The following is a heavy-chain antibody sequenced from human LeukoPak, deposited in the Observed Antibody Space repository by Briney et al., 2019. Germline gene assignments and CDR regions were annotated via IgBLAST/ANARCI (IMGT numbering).Heavy chain of an antibody. CDR3: ARDGRAGSWKRTYYFDY. D-gene: IGHD6-13*01. J-gene: IGHJ4*02. CDR1: GGSISSYY. CDR2: IYYSGST. V-gene: IGHV4-59*12. Sequence: SETLSLTCTVSGGSISSYYWSWIRQPPGKGLEWIGYIYYSGSTNYNPSLKSRVTISVDTSKNQFSLKLSSVTAADTAVYYCARDGRAGSWKRTYYFDYWGQGTLVTVSS.